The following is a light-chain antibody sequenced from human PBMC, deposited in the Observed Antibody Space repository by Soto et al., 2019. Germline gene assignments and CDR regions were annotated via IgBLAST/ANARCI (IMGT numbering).Light chain of an antibody. CDR3: QQYGDSLYS. J-gene: IGKJ2*03. V-gene: IGKV3-20*01. Sequence: EIVLTQSPGTLSLSPGERANLSCRASQSVTNSYVAWYQQRPGQAPRLLIYDAFNRVTGIPDRFSGSGSGTDFTLAISRLEPEDFAVYYCQQYGDSLYSFGQGTKLEIK. CDR1: QSVTNSY. CDR2: DAF.